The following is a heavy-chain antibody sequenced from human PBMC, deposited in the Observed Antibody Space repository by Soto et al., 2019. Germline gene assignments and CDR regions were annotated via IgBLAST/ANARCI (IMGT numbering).Heavy chain of an antibody. CDR1: GFTFRSYV. CDR2: ISGSGDST. V-gene: IGHV3-21*01. D-gene: IGHD6-19*01. Sequence: GGSLRLSCAASGFTFRSYVMTWVRQAPGMGLEWVSLISGSGDSTYYADSVKGRFTISRDNAKNSLYLQMNSLRAEDTAVYYCARDGQWLVKTLDYWGQGTLVTVSS. J-gene: IGHJ4*02. CDR3: ARDGQWLVKTLDY.